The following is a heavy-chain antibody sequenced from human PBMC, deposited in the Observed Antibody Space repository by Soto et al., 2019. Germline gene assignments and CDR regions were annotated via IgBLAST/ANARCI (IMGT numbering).Heavy chain of an antibody. V-gene: IGHV3-30-3*01. D-gene: IGHD3-9*01. CDR3: ARDYDIWGRPPDY. Sequence: QVQLVESGGDMVQPGRSLRLSCVASGFTFRDYSMHWVRQAPGKGLEWLAVISYDGSTKYYADSVKGRFTVSRDNSKNTLYLQMDSLRAEDTAVYFCARDYDIWGRPPDYWGQGTLVTVSS. J-gene: IGHJ4*02. CDR2: ISYDGSTK. CDR1: GFTFRDYS.